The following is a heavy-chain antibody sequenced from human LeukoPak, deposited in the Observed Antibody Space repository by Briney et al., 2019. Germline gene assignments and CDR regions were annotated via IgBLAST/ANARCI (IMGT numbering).Heavy chain of an antibody. CDR2: FDPEDGET. D-gene: IGHD2/OR15-2a*01. CDR3: ATASRENVQSDYYYGMDV. J-gene: IGHJ6*02. V-gene: IGHV1-24*01. CDR1: GYTLTELS. Sequence: ASVKVSCKVSGYTLTELSMHWVRQAPGKGLEWMGGFDPEDGETIYARKFQGRVTMTEDTSTDTAYMELSSLRSEDTAAYYCATASRENVQSDYYYGMDVWGQGTTVTVSS.